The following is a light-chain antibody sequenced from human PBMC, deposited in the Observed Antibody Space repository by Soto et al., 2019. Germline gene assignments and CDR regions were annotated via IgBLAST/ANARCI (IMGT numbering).Light chain of an antibody. CDR2: EGT. V-gene: IGLV2-23*01. J-gene: IGLJ2*01. CDR3: CSYADSSTSL. CDR1: SSDVGSYNF. Sequence: QSALTQPASVSGSHGQSITFSCTGTSSDVGSYNFVSWYQQHPGKAPKLMLYEGTKRPSGVSNRFSGSKSGNTASLTISGLQAEDEADYYCCSYADSSTSLFGGGTKLTV.